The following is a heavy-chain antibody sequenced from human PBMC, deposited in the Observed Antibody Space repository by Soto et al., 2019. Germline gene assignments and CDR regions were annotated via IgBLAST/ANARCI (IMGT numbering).Heavy chain of an antibody. CDR2: ISGGGGST. CDR1: GFTFSSYA. V-gene: IGHV3-23*01. CDR3: AKVADILTGYYSTNYYYYGMDV. Sequence: EVQLLESGGGLVQPGGSLRLSCAASGFTFSSYAMSWVRQAPGKGLEWVSAISGGGGSTYYADSVKGRFTISRDNSKNTLYLQMNSLRAEDTAVYYCAKVADILTGYYSTNYYYYGMDVWGQGTTVTVSS. D-gene: IGHD3-9*01. J-gene: IGHJ6*02.